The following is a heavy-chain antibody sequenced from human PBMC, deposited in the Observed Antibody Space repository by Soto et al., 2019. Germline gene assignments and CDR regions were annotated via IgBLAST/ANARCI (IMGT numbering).Heavy chain of an antibody. Sequence: SETLSLTCTVSGGSTSSGGYYWSWILHHPGKGLEWIGYIYYSGSTYYNPSLKSRVTISVDTSKNQFSLKLSSVTAADTAVYYCARGGGYSYVSEYWGKGKLVNVSS. D-gene: IGHD5-18*01. V-gene: IGHV4-31*03. CDR2: IYYSGST. J-gene: IGHJ4*02. CDR1: GGSTSSGGYY. CDR3: ARGGGYSYVSEY.